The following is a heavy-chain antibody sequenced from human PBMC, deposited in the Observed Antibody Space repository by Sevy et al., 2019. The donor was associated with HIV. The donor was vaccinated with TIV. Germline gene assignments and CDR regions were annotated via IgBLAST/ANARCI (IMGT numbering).Heavy chain of an antibody. D-gene: IGHD3-22*01. CDR3: ASTLRYYDSSGYYTQHYYYYMDV. V-gene: IGHV1-69*06. J-gene: IGHJ6*03. Sequence: ASVKVSCKASGGTFSSYAISWVRQAPGQGLEWMGGIIPIFGTANYAQKFQGRVTITADKSTSTAYMDLSSLRSEDTAVYYCASTLRYYDSSGYYTQHYYYYMDVWGKGTTVTVSS. CDR1: GGTFSSYA. CDR2: IIPIFGTA.